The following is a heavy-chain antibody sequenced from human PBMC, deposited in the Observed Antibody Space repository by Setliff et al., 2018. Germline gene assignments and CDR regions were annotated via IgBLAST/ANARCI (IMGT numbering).Heavy chain of an antibody. J-gene: IGHJ6*03. CDR2: IRYDGSNK. V-gene: IGHV3-30*02. CDR1: GFTFSGYG. CDR3: AKDLRWLLEGYYMDV. Sequence: PGGSLRLSCAASGFTFSGYGMHWVRQAPGKGLEWVAFIRYDGSNKYYADSVKGRFTISRDNSKNTLYLQMNSLRAGDTAVYYCAKDLRWLLEGYYMDVWGKGTTVTVSS. D-gene: IGHD5-12*01.